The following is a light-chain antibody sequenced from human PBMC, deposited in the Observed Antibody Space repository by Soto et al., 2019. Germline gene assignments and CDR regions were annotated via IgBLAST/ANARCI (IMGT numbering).Light chain of an antibody. CDR1: SSDVGGFDW. CDR2: DVG. J-gene: IGLJ1*01. Sequence: QSALTQPPSASGSPGQSVTISCTGSSSDVGGFDWVSWYQQHPGKVPKLLIYDVGKRPSGVPDRFSGSKSGNTASLTVSGLQADDEADYYCCSYAGRTAVFGTGTKLTVL. V-gene: IGLV2-8*01. CDR3: CSYAGRTAV.